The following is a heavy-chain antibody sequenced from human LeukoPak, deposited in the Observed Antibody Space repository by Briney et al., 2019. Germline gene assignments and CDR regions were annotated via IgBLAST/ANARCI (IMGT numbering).Heavy chain of an antibody. V-gene: IGHV4-4*02. CDR3: AREDHYYDSSGNYYFDY. CDR2: IYHGGVT. Sequence: SETLSLTCAVSGGSVNNENWWSWVRQSPGTGLEWIGEIYHGGVTKYNPSLKSRVTISVDKSKNQFSLKLSSVTAADTAVYYCAREDHYYDSSGNYYFDYWGQGTLVTVSS. CDR1: GGSVNNENW. J-gene: IGHJ4*02. D-gene: IGHD3-22*01.